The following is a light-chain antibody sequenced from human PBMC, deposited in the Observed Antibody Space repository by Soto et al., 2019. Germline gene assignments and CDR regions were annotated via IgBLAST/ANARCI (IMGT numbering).Light chain of an antibody. CDR1: QDINSW. J-gene: IGKJ4*01. CDR2: AAS. Sequence: DIQMTQXPSSXXXSIGXRVTITCRASQDINSWLVWYQQKPGKAPKLLIYAASTLQSGVPSRFSGSGSGADFTLTISSLQPEDFATYYCQQASSVPPTFGGGTKVEIK. CDR3: QQASSVPPT. V-gene: IGKV1D-12*01.